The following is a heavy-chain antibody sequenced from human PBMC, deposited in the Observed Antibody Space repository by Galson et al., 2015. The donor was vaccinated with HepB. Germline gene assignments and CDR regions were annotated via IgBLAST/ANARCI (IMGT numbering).Heavy chain of an antibody. V-gene: IGHV3-66*01. CDR1: GFTISNNY. J-gene: IGHJ4*02. CDR2: IYSGVST. Sequence: LRLSCAASGFTISNNYMSWVRQAPGKGLEWVSVIYSGVSTYYADSVKGRFTISRDNSKNTLYLQMNTLRAEDTAVYYCAREDTAMALGYWGQGTVVTVSS. D-gene: IGHD5-18*01. CDR3: AREDTAMALGY.